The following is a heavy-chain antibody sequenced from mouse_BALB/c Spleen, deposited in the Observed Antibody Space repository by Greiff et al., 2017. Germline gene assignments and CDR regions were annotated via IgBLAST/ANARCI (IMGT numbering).Heavy chain of an antibody. V-gene: IGHV1S56*01. J-gene: IGHJ4*01. CDR1: GYTFTSYD. CDR2: IYPGDGST. CDR3: ARWGDCDYAIDY. Sequence: QVQLKESGPELVKPGASVKISCKASGYTFTSYDINWVKQRPGQGLEWIGWIYPGDGSTKYTEKFKGKATLTADKSSSTAYLQLSSLTSEDSAVYSCARWGDCDYAIDYWGQGTSVTVSS.